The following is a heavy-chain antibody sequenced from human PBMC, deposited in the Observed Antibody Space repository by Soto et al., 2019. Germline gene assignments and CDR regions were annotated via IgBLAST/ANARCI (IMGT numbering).Heavy chain of an antibody. J-gene: IGHJ4*02. D-gene: IGHD6-19*01. CDR3: AREEGISDWHAFDY. V-gene: IGHV1-18*04. Sequence: QVQLVQSGAEVKKPGASVKVSCKASGYTFTDYGISWVRQAPGQGLEWMGWNSTYNGNTIYAQKIQGRVTMTTDTSTSTAYVELRSLRSDDTAVYYCAREEGISDWHAFDYWGQGTLVTVSS. CDR2: NSTYNGNT. CDR1: GYTFTDYG.